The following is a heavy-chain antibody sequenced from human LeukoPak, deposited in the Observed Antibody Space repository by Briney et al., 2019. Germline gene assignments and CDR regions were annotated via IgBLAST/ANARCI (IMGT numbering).Heavy chain of an antibody. CDR3: AKGGGYAPLDS. J-gene: IGHJ4*02. V-gene: IGHV3-23*01. Sequence: TGGSLRLSCAASGFTFTDSAMTWVRQPPGKGPEWVSTISSSGGNTIYIDSVKDRFTISRDNSKNTLYLQMNSLRAEDSAIYYCAKGGGYAPLDSWGQGTLVTVSS. CDR2: ISSSGGNT. CDR1: GFTFTDSA. D-gene: IGHD5-12*01.